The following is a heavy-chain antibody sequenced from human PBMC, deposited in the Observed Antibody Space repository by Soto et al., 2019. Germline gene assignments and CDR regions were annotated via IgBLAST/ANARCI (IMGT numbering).Heavy chain of an antibody. J-gene: IGHJ5*02. CDR3: ARERPDGSRLDP. V-gene: IGHV4-30-4*01. CDR1: GGSISSGDYY. Sequence: QVQLQESGPGLVKPSQTLSLTCTVSGGSISSGDYYWSWIRQPPGKGLEWIGYIYYSGSTYYHPSLKSRVTISAETSKNQFSLKMSSVTAADTAVYYCARERPDGSRLDPWGQGTLVTVSS. D-gene: IGHD6-13*01. CDR2: IYYSGST.